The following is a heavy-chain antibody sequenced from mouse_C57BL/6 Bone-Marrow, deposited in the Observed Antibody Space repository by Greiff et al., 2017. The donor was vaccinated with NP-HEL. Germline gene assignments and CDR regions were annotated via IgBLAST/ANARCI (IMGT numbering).Heavy chain of an antibody. CDR3: TPTHYYGRHY. CDR1: GFNIKDDY. J-gene: IGHJ2*01. Sequence: VQLQQSGAELVRPGASVKLSCTASGFNIKDDYMHWVKQRPEQGLEWIGWIDPENGDTEYASKFQGKATITADTSSNTAYLQLSSLTSEDTAVYYCTPTHYYGRHYWGQGTTLTVSS. CDR2: IDPENGDT. D-gene: IGHD1-1*01. V-gene: IGHV14-4*01.